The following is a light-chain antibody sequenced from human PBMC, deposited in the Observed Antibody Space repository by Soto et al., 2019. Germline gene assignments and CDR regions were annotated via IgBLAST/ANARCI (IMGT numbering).Light chain of an antibody. CDR1: QRISNW. J-gene: IGKJ1*01. CDR2: HAS. Sequence: QMTQYPSSLCVAGGHRGSVACGASQRISNWLAWYQQKPGAAPKLLIYHASTLESGVPPRFSGSRYGTEFTLTISSLQPDDFATYYCQQYHSYSCTFGQGTKVDIK. CDR3: QQYHSYSCT. V-gene: IGKV1-5*01.